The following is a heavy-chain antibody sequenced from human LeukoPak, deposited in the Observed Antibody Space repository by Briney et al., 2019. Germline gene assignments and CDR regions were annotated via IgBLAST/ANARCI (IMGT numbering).Heavy chain of an antibody. CDR3: ARGLSGDILTGREGCFDY. D-gene: IGHD3-9*01. CDR2: TNHSGST. J-gene: IGHJ4*02. V-gene: IGHV4-34*01. Sequence: SETLSLTCAVYGGSFSCYYWSWIRQPPGKGLEWIGETNHSGSTNYNPSLKSRVTISVDTSKNQFSLKLSSVTAADTAVYYCARGLSGDILTGREGCFDYWGQGTLVTVSS. CDR1: GGSFSCYY.